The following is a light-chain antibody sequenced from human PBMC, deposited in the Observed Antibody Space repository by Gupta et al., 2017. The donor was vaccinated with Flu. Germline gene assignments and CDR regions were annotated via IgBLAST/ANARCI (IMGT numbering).Light chain of an antibody. CDR3: MQGAHWPWT. CDR2: LVS. CDR1: QGLVYSDGNTY. J-gene: IGKJ1*01. V-gene: IGKV2-30*01. Sequence: ISCRSSQGLVYSDGNTYLHWFQQRPGQSPRRLIYLVSYRDAGVPDRFSGSGSGTDFTLKISRVEAEDVGIYFCMQGAHWPWTFGQETRLEIK.